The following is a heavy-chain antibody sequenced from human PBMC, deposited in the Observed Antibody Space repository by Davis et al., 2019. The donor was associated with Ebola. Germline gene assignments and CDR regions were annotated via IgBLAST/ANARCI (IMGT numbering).Heavy chain of an antibody. V-gene: IGHV1-2*06. Sequence: ASVKVSCKASAYSSIGYYIHWVRHAPGQGLEWMGRINPDSGGTNYAQKFQGRVTMTRDTSISTAYMELIRLRSDDTAVYYCARGELLWFGEIGPSNPETWGQGTLVTVSS. D-gene: IGHD3-10*01. CDR2: INPDSGGT. CDR3: ARGELLWFGEIGPSNPET. J-gene: IGHJ5*02. CDR1: AYSSIGYY.